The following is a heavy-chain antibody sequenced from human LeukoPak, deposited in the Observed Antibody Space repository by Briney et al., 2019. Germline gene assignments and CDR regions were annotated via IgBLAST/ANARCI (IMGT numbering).Heavy chain of an antibody. V-gene: IGHV1-69*04. Sequence: SVKVSCKASGGTFSSYAISWVRQAPGQGLEWMGRIIPILGIANYAQKFQGRVTITADKSTSTAYMELSSLRSEDTAVYYCARDLGFSGYCSGGSCLKWGQGTLVTVSS. CDR2: IIPILGIA. CDR3: ARDLGFSGYCSGGSCLK. J-gene: IGHJ4*02. D-gene: IGHD2-15*01. CDR1: GGTFSSYA.